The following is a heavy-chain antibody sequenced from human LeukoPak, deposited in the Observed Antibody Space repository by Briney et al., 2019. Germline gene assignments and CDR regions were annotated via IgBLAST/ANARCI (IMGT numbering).Heavy chain of an antibody. CDR1: GFTFSSYA. D-gene: IGHD3-9*01. CDR2: ISGSGRST. V-gene: IGHV3-23*01. CDR3: AKTTYYDILAGYYFDR. J-gene: IGHJ4*02. Sequence: GGSLRLSCAAPGFTFSSYAMSWVRQAPGEGLGWVSGISGSGRSTYSADSVKGRFTVSRDNSKNTLSLQMNSLRAEDTAVYYCAKTTYYDILAGYYFDRWGQGTLVTVSS.